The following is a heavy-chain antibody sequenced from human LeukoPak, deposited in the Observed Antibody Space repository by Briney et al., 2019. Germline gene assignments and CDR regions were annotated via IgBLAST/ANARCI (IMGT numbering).Heavy chain of an antibody. Sequence: GGSLRLSCAASGFSFSGYDMNWVRQAPGKGLEWVAWISTSSTTIYYADSVKGRFTISRDNAKNSLYLQMNNLRAEDTAFYYCAREVRRGSDYFDYWGQGALVTVSS. CDR1: GFSFSGYD. J-gene: IGHJ4*02. V-gene: IGHV3-48*01. CDR3: AREVRRGSDYFDY. D-gene: IGHD1-26*01. CDR2: ISTSSTTI.